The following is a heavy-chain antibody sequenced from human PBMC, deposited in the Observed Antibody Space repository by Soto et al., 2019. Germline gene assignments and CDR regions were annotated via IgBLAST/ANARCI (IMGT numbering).Heavy chain of an antibody. V-gene: IGHV6-1*01. Sequence: PSQTLSLTCAISGDSVSSNSAAWNWIRQSPSRGLEWLGRTYHRSKWYNDYAVSVKSRITINPDTSKNQFSLQPKSVTPEDTAVYYCARDLVEQQFGGLDVWGQGTTVTVSS. CDR1: GDSVSSNSAA. CDR2: TYHRSKWYN. J-gene: IGHJ6*02. D-gene: IGHD6-13*01. CDR3: ARDLVEQQFGGLDV.